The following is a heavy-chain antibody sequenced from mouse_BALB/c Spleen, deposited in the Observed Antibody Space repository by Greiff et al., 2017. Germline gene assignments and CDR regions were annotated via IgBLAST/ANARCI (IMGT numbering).Heavy chain of an antibody. CDR2: ISNLAYSI. CDR3: ARCYRYDGSYAMDY. V-gene: IGHV5-15*02. J-gene: IGHJ4*01. Sequence: EVKLMESGGGLVQPGGSRKLSCAASGFTFSDYGMAWVRQAPGKGPEWVAFISNLAYSIYYADTVTGRFTISRENAKNTLYLEMSSLRSEDTAMYYCARCYRYDGSYAMDYWGQGTSVTVSS. D-gene: IGHD2-14*01. CDR1: GFTFSDYG.